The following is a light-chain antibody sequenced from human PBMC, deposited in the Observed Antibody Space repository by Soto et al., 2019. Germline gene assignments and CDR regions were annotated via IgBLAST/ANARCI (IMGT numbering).Light chain of an antibody. V-gene: IGKV1-9*01. CDR1: QDISSF. CDR3: QQANSFPVT. CDR2: AAS. Sequence: IQLTQSPSSLSATAGDRVTITCRASQDISSFLAWYQQNPGKAPRLLIYAASTLQSGVPSRFSGRGSGTDFTLTISSLQPEDFATYYCQQANSFPVTFGGGTKVDI. J-gene: IGKJ4*01.